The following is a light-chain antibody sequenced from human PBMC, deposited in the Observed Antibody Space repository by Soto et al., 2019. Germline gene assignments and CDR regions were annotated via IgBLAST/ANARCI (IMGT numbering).Light chain of an antibody. CDR3: QQTDTFPFT. CDR1: QGISSW. V-gene: IGKV1D-12*01. J-gene: IGKJ3*01. Sequence: DIQMTQSPSSVSASVGDRVTITCRASQGISSWVAWYQQKPGKAPKLLIHGESILRGGVPSRFSGSGSGTDFTLTINSLQTDDFAPYYCQQTDTFPFTFGPGTKVDIK. CDR2: GES.